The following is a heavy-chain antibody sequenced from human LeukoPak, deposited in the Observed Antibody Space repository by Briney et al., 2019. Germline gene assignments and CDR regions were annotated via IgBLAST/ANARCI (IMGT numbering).Heavy chain of an antibody. CDR2: INHSGNT. D-gene: IGHD2-15*01. CDR1: GGSFSGYY. Sequence: SETLSLTCAVYGGSFSGYYWSWIRQPPGKGLEWIGEINHSGNTNYNPSLKSRVTISVDTSKNQFSLKLSSVTAADTAVYYCARPHCSGGSCFSPFDYWGQGTLVTVSS. CDR3: ARPHCSGGSCFSPFDY. J-gene: IGHJ4*02. V-gene: IGHV4-34*01.